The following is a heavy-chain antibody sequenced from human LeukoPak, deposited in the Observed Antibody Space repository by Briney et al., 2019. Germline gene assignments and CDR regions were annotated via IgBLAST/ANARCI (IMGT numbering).Heavy chain of an antibody. CDR2: ISTSGST. J-gene: IGHJ5*02. D-gene: IGHD6-19*01. Sequence: SQTLSLTCTVSGGSISSGSYYWSWIRQPAGRGLEWIVRISTSGSTNYNPSLTSRLTISVDTSKNQFSLKLSSVTAADTAVYYCARSIAVAGLTWFDPWGQGTLVTVSS. CDR3: ARSIAVAGLTWFDP. CDR1: GGSISSGSYY. V-gene: IGHV4-61*02.